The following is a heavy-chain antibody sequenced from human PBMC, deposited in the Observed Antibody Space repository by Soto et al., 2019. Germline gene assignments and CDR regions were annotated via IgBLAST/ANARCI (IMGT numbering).Heavy chain of an antibody. D-gene: IGHD1-7*01. CDR3: ARDGWIWNYALDY. CDR2: ISYDGSNK. CDR1: GFTFSSYA. Sequence: QVQLVESGGGVVQPGRSLRLSCAASGFTFSSYAMHWVRQAPGKGLEWVAVISYDGSNKYYADSVKGRFTISRDNSYNSLYLQMNSLRAEDTAVYYCARDGWIWNYALDYWGPGTLVTVSS. J-gene: IGHJ4*02. V-gene: IGHV3-30-3*01.